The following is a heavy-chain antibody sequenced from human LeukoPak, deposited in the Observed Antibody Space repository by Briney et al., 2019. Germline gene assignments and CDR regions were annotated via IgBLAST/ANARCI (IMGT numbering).Heavy chain of an antibody. J-gene: IGHJ4*02. D-gene: IGHD2-2*01. V-gene: IGHV4-39*07. CDR1: GGSIGSSSYY. Sequence: SETLSLTCTVSGGSIGSSSYYWGWIRQPPGKGLEWIGSIYYSGSTYYNPSLKSRVTISVDTSKNQFSLKLSSVTAADTAVYYCARVQCSTSCYLFRRPGPFDYWGQGTLVTVSS. CDR3: ARVQCSTSCYLFRRPGPFDY. CDR2: IYYSGST.